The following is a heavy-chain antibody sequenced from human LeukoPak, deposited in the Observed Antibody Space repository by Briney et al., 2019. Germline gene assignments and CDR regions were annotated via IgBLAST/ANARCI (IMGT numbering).Heavy chain of an antibody. CDR2: IKQDGGEK. Sequence: GSLRLSCAASGFTFSSYWMSWVRQAPGKGLEWVANIKQDGGEKYYVDSVRGRFTISRDNAKNSLYLQMNSLRPEDTAVYYCAGRGDGNLYYFDHWGQGTLVTASS. D-gene: IGHD5-24*01. V-gene: IGHV3-7*04. J-gene: IGHJ4*02. CDR1: GFTFSSYW. CDR3: AGRGDGNLYYFDH.